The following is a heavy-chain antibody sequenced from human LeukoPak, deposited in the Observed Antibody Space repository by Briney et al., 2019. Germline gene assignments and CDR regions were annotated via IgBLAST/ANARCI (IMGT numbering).Heavy chain of an antibody. Sequence: ASVKVSCKASGYTFTSYDINWVRQATGQGLEWMGWINPNSGDTKYTQKFQGRVTLTTDTSTSTAYMELSSLRSDDTAVYYCARDDNYGIFVNVDYWGQGTLVTVSS. CDR1: GYTFTSYD. CDR3: ARDDNYGIFVNVDY. CDR2: INPNSGDT. V-gene: IGHV1-8*02. J-gene: IGHJ4*02. D-gene: IGHD4-11*01.